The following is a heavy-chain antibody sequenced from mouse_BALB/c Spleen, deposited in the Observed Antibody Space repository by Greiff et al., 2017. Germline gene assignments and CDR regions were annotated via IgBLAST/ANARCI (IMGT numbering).Heavy chain of an antibody. J-gene: IGHJ3*01. Sequence: VKLQESGPGLVAPSQSLSITCTVSGFSLTSYGVHWVRQPPGKGLEWLGVIWAGGSTNYNSALMSRLSISKDNSKSQVFLKMNSLQTDDTAMYYCARAYYYGSGGFAYWGQGTLVTVSA. CDR1: GFSLTSYG. CDR3: ARAYYYGSGGFAY. CDR2: IWAGGST. V-gene: IGHV2-9*02. D-gene: IGHD1-1*01.